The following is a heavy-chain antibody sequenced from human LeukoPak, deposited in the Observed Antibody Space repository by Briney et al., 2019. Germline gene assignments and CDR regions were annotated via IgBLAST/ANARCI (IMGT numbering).Heavy chain of an antibody. D-gene: IGHD3-3*02. V-gene: IGHV3-53*01. J-gene: IGHJ4*02. Sequence: PGGSLRLSCAASGFTVSSTYMSWVRQAPGQGLEWVSLLYSSGITFYAESVQGRFTISRDNSKNTLYLQMNSLRAEDTAIYYCARDSSSFPNYFDFWGQATLVTVSS. CDR3: ARDSSSFPNYFDF. CDR2: LYSSGIT. CDR1: GFTVSSTY.